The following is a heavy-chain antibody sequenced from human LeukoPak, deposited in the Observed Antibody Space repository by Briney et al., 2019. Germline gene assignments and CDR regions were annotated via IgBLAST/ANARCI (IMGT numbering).Heavy chain of an antibody. V-gene: IGHV1-2*02. J-gene: IGHJ4*02. D-gene: IGHD2-21*01. CDR3: VSRAGGNSDVASFDY. Sequence: ASVKVSFKASGYSSTDYYKHWVRQAPGQGFEWMGWITHKSGTTKFAPKFQGRVTLTRDTSITTAYMELSNLASDDTAVYYCVSRAGGNSDVASFDYWGQGTLVTVSS. CDR1: GYSSTDYY. CDR2: ITHKSGTT.